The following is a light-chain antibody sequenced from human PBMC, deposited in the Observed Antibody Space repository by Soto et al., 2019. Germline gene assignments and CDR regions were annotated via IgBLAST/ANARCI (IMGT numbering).Light chain of an antibody. CDR1: QSVSTD. J-gene: IGKJ1*01. CDR2: GSS. Sequence: EIVLTQSPATLSVSPGERATLSCRASQSVSTDLAWYQQKPGQSPRLLIHGSSTRATGIPARFSGSGSGTDFAPTITSLQSEDLAVYYCQYYNHRIGFGQGTKVQI. CDR3: QYYNHRIG. V-gene: IGKV3-15*01.